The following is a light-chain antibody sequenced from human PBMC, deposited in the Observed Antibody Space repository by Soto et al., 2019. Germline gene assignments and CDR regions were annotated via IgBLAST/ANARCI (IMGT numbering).Light chain of an antibody. J-gene: IGKJ4*01. V-gene: IGKV3-15*01. CDR2: GAS. Sequence: EVVMTQSPATLSVSPGERATLFCRASESVSSKLAWYQQKPGQAPRLLIYGASTRATDIPVRFSGSGSGTEFTLTISSLQSEDSALYDFQQYNFWPPLFGGGNKV. CDR3: QQYNFWPPL. CDR1: ESVSSK.